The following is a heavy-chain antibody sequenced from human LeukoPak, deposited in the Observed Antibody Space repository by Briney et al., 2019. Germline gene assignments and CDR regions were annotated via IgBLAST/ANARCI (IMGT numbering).Heavy chain of an antibody. D-gene: IGHD6-13*01. CDR2: IYTSGST. J-gene: IGHJ4*02. CDR1: GDSISSGSYY. V-gene: IGHV4-61*02. CDR3: ARGIAAAFDY. Sequence: SETLSLTCTVSGDSISSGSYYWSWIRQPAGKGLEWIGRIYTSGSTNYNPSLKSRVTISVDTSKNQFSLKLSSVTAADTAVYYCARGIAAAFDYWGQGALVTVSS.